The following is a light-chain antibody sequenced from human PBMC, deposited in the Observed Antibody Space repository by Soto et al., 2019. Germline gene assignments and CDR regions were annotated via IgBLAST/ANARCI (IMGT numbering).Light chain of an antibody. V-gene: IGLV2-11*01. CDR2: DVN. Sequence: QSALTQPSSVSGSPGQSVTISCTGTSSDVGGYNYVSWYQQHPGKAPKIKIYDVNERPAGVPDRFSGSKSGNTASLTISGLQAEDEADYYCCSWAGNSLVFGGGTKVTVL. J-gene: IGLJ3*02. CDR3: CSWAGNSLV. CDR1: SSDVGGYNY.